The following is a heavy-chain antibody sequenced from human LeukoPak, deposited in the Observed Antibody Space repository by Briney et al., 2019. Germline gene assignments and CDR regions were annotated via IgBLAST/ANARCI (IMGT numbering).Heavy chain of an antibody. V-gene: IGHV4-59*12. J-gene: IGHJ5*02. CDR2: IYYSGST. Sequence: SETLSLTCTVSGGSISSYYWSWIRQPPGKGLEWIGYIYYSGSTNYNPSLKSRVTISVDTSKNQFSLKLSSVTAADTAVYYCARDGQQNLPNWFDPWGQGTLVTVSS. CDR3: ARDGQQNLPNWFDP. D-gene: IGHD6-13*01. CDR1: GGSISSYY.